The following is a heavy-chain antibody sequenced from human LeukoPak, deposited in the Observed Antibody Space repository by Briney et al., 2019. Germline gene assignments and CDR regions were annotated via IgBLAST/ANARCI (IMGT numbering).Heavy chain of an antibody. J-gene: IGHJ5*02. V-gene: IGHV4-59*08. CDR3: ARHLGFCSTTACNSWFDP. Sequence: SETLSLTCTVSGGSISSYYWIWIRQPPGRALDWIGYIYYSGSTNYNPPLKSRVTISVDTSKNQFSLKLSCVTAAGTGVYYCARHLGFCSTTACNSWFDPWGQGNLVTVSS. CDR1: GGSISSYY. CDR2: IYYSGST. D-gene: IGHD2/OR15-2a*01.